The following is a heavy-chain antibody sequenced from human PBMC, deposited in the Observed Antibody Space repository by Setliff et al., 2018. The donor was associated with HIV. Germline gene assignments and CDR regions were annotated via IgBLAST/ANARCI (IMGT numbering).Heavy chain of an antibody. CDR1: GGSFTNFY. V-gene: IGHV4-34*01. CDR3: AIVIQTPGSPYARFDF. D-gene: IGHD2-2*01. Sequence: KPSETLSLTCVVYGGSFTNFYWSWIRQPPGKGLECIGEINHSGITNYNPSLKSRVTISVDTSKNQFSLRLTSVTAADTAMYYCAIVIQTPGSPYARFDFWGQGALVTVSS. CDR2: INHSGIT. J-gene: IGHJ4*02.